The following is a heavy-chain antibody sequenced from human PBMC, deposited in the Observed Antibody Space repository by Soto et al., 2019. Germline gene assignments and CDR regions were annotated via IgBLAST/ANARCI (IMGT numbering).Heavy chain of an antibody. CDR3: ARHDVTIRPSGWYPAF. J-gene: IGHJ4*02. V-gene: IGHV5-51*01. D-gene: IGHD6-19*01. Sequence: GESLKISCKASGYNFTNFWVGWVRQMPGKRLEWLGVVYPGDSDTRYSPSFQGQVNISADKSISTTFLQWSSLEASDTGRYYCARHDVTIRPSGWYPAFWGQGTLVTVSS. CDR2: VYPGDSDT. CDR1: GYNFTNFW.